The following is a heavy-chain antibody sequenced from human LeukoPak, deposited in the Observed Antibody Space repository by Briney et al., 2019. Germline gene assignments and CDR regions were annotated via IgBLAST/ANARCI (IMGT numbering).Heavy chain of an antibody. CDR3: ARVARGDFPYYYYGMDV. J-gene: IGHJ6*02. CDR2: VNPNSGGT. CDR1: GHTFTGYY. D-gene: IGHD3-3*01. Sequence: ASVKVACKASGHTFTGYYMHWARQAPGQGLEWMGSVNPNSGGTNYTQKFQGRVTMTRDTSVTTAYMELSSLRSDDTAVYYCARVARGDFPYYYYGMDVWGQGTTVTVSS. V-gene: IGHV1-2*02.